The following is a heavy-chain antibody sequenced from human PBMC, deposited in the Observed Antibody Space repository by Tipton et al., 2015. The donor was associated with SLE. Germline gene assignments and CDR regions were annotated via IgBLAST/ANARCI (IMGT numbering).Heavy chain of an antibody. CDR3: ARGLRPIGYYHYYMDV. V-gene: IGHV4-59*01. CDR2: IYYSGST. J-gene: IGHJ6*03. D-gene: IGHD4-17*01. Sequence: LRLSCTVSGGSISSYYWSWIRQPPGKGLEWIGYIYYSGSTNYNPSLKSRVTISVDTSKNQFSLKLSSVTAADTAVYYCARGLRPIGYYHYYMDVWGKGTTVTVSS. CDR1: GGSISSYY.